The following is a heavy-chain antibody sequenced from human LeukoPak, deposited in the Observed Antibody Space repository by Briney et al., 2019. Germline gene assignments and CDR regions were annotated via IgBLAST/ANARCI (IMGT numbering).Heavy chain of an antibody. V-gene: IGHV4-38-2*02. D-gene: IGHD3-10*01. J-gene: IGHJ6*03. CDR2: VYHSGST. CDR3: ARVEEGYGSGRRENYYYYYMDV. Sequence: SETLSLTCTVSNYSISSGYYWGWIRQPPGKGLEWIASVYHSGSTSYNPSLKSRLTISVHKSKNQFSLKLSSVTAADTAVYYCARVEEGYGSGRRENYYYYYMDVWGKGTTVTISS. CDR1: NYSISSGYY.